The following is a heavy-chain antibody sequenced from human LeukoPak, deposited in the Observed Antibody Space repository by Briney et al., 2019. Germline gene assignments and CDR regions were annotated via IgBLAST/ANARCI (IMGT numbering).Heavy chain of an antibody. CDR1: GFTFSSYG. D-gene: IGHD5-18*01. V-gene: IGHV3-33*08. Sequence: GRSLRLSCAASGFTFSSYGMHWVRQAPGKGLEWVAVIWYDGSNKYYADSVKGRFTISRDNSKNTLYLQMNSLRAEDTAVYYCARDSFDRGYSYGPIDYWGQGTLVAVSS. CDR3: ARDSFDRGYSYGPIDY. CDR2: IWYDGSNK. J-gene: IGHJ4*02.